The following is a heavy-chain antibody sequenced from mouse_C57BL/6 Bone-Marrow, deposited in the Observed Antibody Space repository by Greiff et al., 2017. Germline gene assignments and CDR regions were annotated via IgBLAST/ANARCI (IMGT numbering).Heavy chain of an antibody. D-gene: IGHD2-1*01. Sequence: QVQLQQSGAELARPGASVKLSCTASGYTFTSYGISWVKQRTGQGLEWIGEIYPRSGNTYYNEKFKGKATLTADKSSSTAYMELRSLTSEDSAVYFCARVGNYNYYAMDYWGQGTSVTVSS. J-gene: IGHJ4*01. CDR1: GYTFTSYG. CDR2: IYPRSGNT. CDR3: ARVGNYNYYAMDY. V-gene: IGHV1-81*01.